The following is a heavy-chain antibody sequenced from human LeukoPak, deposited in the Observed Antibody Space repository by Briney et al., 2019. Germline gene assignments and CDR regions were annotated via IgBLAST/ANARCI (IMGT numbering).Heavy chain of an antibody. CDR1: GFTFSGSA. J-gene: IGHJ4*02. Sequence: PGGSLKLSCAASGFTFSGSAMHWVRQASGKGLEWVGRIRSKANSYATAYAASVKGRFTISRDDSKNTAYLQMNSLKTEDTAVYYCTRRDCSSTSCYNYWGQGTPVTVSS. D-gene: IGHD2-2*02. V-gene: IGHV3-73*01. CDR3: TRRDCSSTSCYNY. CDR2: IRSKANSYAT.